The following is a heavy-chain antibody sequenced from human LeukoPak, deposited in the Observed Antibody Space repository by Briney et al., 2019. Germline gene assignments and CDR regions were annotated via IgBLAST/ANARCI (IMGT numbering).Heavy chain of an antibody. CDR3: ASGGYSNSWYYLDY. D-gene: IGHD6-13*01. CDR1: GGSISSYY. CDR2: IYTSGST. Sequence: NPSETLSLTCTVSGGSISSYYWSWIRQPAGKGLEWIGRIYTSGSTNYNPSLKGRVTMSVDTSENQFSLKLSSVTAADTAVYYCASGGYSNSWYYLDYWGQGTLVTVSS. V-gene: IGHV4-4*07. J-gene: IGHJ4*02.